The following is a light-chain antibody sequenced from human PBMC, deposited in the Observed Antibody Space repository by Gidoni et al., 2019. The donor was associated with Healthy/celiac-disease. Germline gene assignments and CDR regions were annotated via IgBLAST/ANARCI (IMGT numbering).Light chain of an antibody. CDR1: QSVSSY. V-gene: IGKV3-11*01. Sequence: EIELTQPPATLSLSPGERATLSCRASQSVSSYLAWYQQKPGQAPRLLIYDASNRATGIPARFSGSGSGTDFTLTISSLEPEDFAVYYCQQRSNWPRTFGQGTKLEIK. CDR3: QQRSNWPRT. J-gene: IGKJ2*01. CDR2: DAS.